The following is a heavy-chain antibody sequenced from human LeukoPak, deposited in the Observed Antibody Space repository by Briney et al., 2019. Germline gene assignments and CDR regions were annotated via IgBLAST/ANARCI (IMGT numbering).Heavy chain of an antibody. J-gene: IGHJ3*02. Sequence: SETLSLTCAVYGGSFSGYYWSWIRQPPGKGLEWIGEINHSGSTNYNPSLKSRVTISVDTSKNQFSLKLSSVTAADTAVYYCARMVRGVIVAFDIWGQGTMVTVSS. CDR3: ARMVRGVIVAFDI. CDR2: INHSGST. CDR1: GGSFSGYY. D-gene: IGHD3-10*01. V-gene: IGHV4-34*01.